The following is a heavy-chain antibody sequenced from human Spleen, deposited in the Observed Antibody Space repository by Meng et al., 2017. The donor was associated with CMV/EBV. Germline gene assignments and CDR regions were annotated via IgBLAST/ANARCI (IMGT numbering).Heavy chain of an antibody. J-gene: IGHJ4*02. CDR1: GFTFSSYA. Sequence: GGSLRLSCAASGFTFSSYAMHWVRQAPGKGLEWVAVISYDGSNKYYADSVKGRFTISRDNSKNTLYLQMNSLRAEDTAVYYCAREMTEEGFFDYWGQGTLVTVSS. V-gene: IGHV3-30-3*01. CDR3: AREMTEEGFFDY. CDR2: ISYDGSNK. D-gene: IGHD1-14*01.